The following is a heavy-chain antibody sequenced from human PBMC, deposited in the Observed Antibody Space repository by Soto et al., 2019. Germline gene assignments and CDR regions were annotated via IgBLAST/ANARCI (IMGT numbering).Heavy chain of an antibody. CDR2: ISAYNGNT. J-gene: IGHJ3*02. CDR1: GYTFTSYG. Sequence: QVQLVRSGAEVKKPGASVKVSCKASGYTFTSYGISWVRQAPGQGLEWMGWISAYNGNTNYAQKLQGRVTMTTDTSTSTAYMELRSLRSDDTAVYYCARGRKYYYDSSGYYYEAFDIWGQGTMVTVSS. D-gene: IGHD3-22*01. V-gene: IGHV1-18*01. CDR3: ARGRKYYYDSSGYYYEAFDI.